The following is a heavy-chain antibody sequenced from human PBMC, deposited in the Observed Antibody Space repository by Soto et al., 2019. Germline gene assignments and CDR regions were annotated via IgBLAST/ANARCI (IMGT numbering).Heavy chain of an antibody. CDR2: INPSGGHT. CDR3: ARGGHVVVVTAAFDY. D-gene: IGHD2-21*02. V-gene: IGHV1-46*03. J-gene: IGHJ4*02. CDR1: GNTFSNSY. Sequence: VASVTVSCKASGNTFSNSYIHWVRQAPGQGLEWMGTINPSGGHTTYAQKFLGRVTMTRDTSTSTLYMELTSLRSEDTAVYYCARGGHVVVVTAAFDYWGPGTLVTVSS.